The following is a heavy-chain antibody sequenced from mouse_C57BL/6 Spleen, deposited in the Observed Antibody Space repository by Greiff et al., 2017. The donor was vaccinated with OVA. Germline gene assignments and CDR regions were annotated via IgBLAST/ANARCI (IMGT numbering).Heavy chain of an antibody. CDR1: GYAFSSSW. D-gene: IGHD2-12*01. V-gene: IGHV1-82*01. CDR2: IYPGDGDT. CDR3: ARGSYETY. J-gene: IGHJ3*01. Sequence: PGASVKISCKDSGYAFSSSWMYWVKQRPGQGLEWIGRIYPGDGDTYYNGKFKGKATLTADKSSSTAYMQLSSLTAEESAVYFCARGSYETYWGQGTLVTVSA.